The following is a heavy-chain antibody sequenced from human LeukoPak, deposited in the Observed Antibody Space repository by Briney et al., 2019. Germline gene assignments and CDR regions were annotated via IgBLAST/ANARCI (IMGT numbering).Heavy chain of an antibody. D-gene: IGHD3-3*01. J-gene: IGHJ4*02. V-gene: IGHV1-69*01. CDR1: GGTFSSYA. CDR3: ARDEGGDFWSGYYGD. CDR2: IIPIFGTA. Sequence: GSSVKVSCKASGGTFSSYAISWVRQAPGQGLEWMGGIIPIFGTANYAQKFQGRLTITADESTSTAYMELSSLRSEDTAVYYCARDEGGDFWSGYYGDWGQGTLVTVSS.